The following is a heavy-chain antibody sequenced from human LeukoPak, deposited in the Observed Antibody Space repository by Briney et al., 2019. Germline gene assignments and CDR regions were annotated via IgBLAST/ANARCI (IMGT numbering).Heavy chain of an antibody. J-gene: IGHJ4*02. V-gene: IGHV4-59*01. D-gene: IGHD6-13*01. CDR2: IYNSGST. Sequence: PSETLALTCTVSGGSISSYYWSWIRQPPGKGLEWIGYIYNSGSTNYNTSLECRVTISVDTSKNQFSLKLSSVTAADTAVYYCARGIAAVGNYFDYWGQGTLVTVSS. CDR3: ARGIAAVGNYFDY. CDR1: GGSISSYY.